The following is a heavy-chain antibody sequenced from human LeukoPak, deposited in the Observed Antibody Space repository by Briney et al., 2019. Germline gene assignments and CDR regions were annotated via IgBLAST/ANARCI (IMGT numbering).Heavy chain of an antibody. CDR2: ISPSGDIL. D-gene: IGHD2-21*01. Sequence: GGSLRLSCAASGFTFSRHGMNWVRQAPGKGLEWVSGISPSGDILYYADSVKGQFTISRDNFKNTVYLQMNSLRAEDTAVYYCARGIHFDYWGQGTLVTVSS. CDR3: ARGIHFDY. V-gene: IGHV3-23*01. J-gene: IGHJ4*02. CDR1: GFTFSRHG.